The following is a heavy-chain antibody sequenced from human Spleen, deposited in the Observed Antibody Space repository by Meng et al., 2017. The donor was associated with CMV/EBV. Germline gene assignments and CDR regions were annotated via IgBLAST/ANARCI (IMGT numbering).Heavy chain of an antibody. J-gene: IGHJ5*02. D-gene: IGHD3-3*01. Sequence: GESLKISCAASGFTFSSYSMNWVRQAPGKGLEWVSSISSSSSYIYYADSVKGRFTIPRDNSKNTLYLQMNSLRVEDTAVYYCARDFWSGYWSWGQGTLVTVSS. V-gene: IGHV3-21*04. CDR3: ARDFWSGYWS. CDR1: GFTFSSYS. CDR2: ISSSSSYI.